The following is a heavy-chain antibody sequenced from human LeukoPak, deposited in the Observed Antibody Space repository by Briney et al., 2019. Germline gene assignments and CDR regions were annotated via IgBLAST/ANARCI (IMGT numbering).Heavy chain of an antibody. Sequence: SGTLSLTCAVSGGSISSSNWWSWVRQPPGKGLEWIANIHYSGITYYNPSLKSRVTISVDTSKNQFSLKLTSVTAADTAFYYCARQPHAFDNWFDSWGQGTLVTVSS. D-gene: IGHD3-10*01. V-gene: IGHV4-4*02. J-gene: IGHJ5*01. CDR1: GGSISSSNW. CDR3: ARQPHAFDNWFDS. CDR2: IHYSGIT.